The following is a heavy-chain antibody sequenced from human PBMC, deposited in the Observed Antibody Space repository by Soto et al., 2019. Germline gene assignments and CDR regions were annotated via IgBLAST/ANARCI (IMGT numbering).Heavy chain of an antibody. Sequence: SETLSLTCDVSGASFSTYYWSWILQPPGQGLEWIGYVYYSGSTLYNPSLETRVTLSIDMSKKQVSLKLSSVIAADTAVYYCARTRMIESWIDYWGHGTLVTVSS. D-gene: IGHD2-21*01. V-gene: IGHV4-59*01. CDR2: VYYSGST. CDR3: ARTRMIESWIDY. CDR1: GASFSTYY. J-gene: IGHJ4*01.